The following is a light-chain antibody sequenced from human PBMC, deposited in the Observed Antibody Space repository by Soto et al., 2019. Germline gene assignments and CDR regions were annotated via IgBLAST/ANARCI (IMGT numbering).Light chain of an antibody. CDR1: QSVSSN. CDR3: QQYYNWAWT. V-gene: IGKV3-15*01. Sequence: EIVMTQSPATLSVSPGERATLSCRASQSVSSNLAWYQQKPGRAPRLLIYGASTRATGIPARFSGSGSGTEFTLTISSLQSEDSAVYNCQQYYNWAWTFGQGTKV. CDR2: GAS. J-gene: IGKJ1*01.